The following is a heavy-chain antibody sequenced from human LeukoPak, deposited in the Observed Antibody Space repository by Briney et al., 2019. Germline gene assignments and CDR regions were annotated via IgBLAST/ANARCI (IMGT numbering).Heavy chain of an antibody. CDR3: ARAQGPGMIPVGHYFPH. V-gene: IGHV4-59*01. Sequence: PSETLSLTCTVSGGSLSGFYWSWIRQPPGKGLEWIGYVYYSGHTNSNPSLKSRVSISVAMSRNQFSLQLKSVTAADTAVNYCARAQGPGMIPVGHYFPHWGQGALVTVSS. CDR2: VYYSGHT. CDR1: GGSLSGFY. D-gene: IGHD1-26*01. J-gene: IGHJ4*02.